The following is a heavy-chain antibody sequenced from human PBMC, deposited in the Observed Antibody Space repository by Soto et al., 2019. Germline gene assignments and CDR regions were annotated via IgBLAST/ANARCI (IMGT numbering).Heavy chain of an antibody. CDR2: INGGGGST. CDR3: ARGLDGSHYGVGK. V-gene: IGHV3-74*01. Sequence: EVQVVESGGGLVQPGGSLRLSCAASGFTFSNYWMHWVRQAPGKGLVWVSRINGGGGSTSYADSVKGRFTISRDNAKNTLYLQMNSLRAEDTAIYYCARGLDGSHYGVGKWGQGTLVTVSS. J-gene: IGHJ4*02. D-gene: IGHD4-17*01. CDR1: GFTFSNYW.